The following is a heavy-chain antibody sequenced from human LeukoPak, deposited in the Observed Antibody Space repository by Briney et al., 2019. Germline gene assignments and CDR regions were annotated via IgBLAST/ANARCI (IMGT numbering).Heavy chain of an antibody. V-gene: IGHV4-4*02. Sequence: SETLSLTCGVSGDSISNTNWWTWVRQPPGKGLEWIGEVNLQGSTNYNPSLKSRVAISVDKSENHISLKLTSVTAADTAVYYCAREGGPYRPLDYSGQGTLVTVAS. CDR3: AREGGPYRPLDY. CDR1: GDSISNTNW. J-gene: IGHJ4*02. CDR2: VNLQGST.